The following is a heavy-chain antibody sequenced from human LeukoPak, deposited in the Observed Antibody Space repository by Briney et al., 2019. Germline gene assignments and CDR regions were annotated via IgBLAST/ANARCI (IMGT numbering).Heavy chain of an antibody. J-gene: IGHJ5*02. Sequence: SETLSLTCTVSGGSISSYYWSWIRQPPGKGLEWIGYIYISGSTNYNPSLKSRVTISVDTSKNQFSLKLSSVTAADTAVYYCARAGPPQAFDWLPEYNWFDPWGQGTLVTVSS. CDR2: IYISGST. V-gene: IGHV4-4*09. CDR1: GGSISSYY. CDR3: ARAGPPQAFDWLPEYNWFDP. D-gene: IGHD3-9*01.